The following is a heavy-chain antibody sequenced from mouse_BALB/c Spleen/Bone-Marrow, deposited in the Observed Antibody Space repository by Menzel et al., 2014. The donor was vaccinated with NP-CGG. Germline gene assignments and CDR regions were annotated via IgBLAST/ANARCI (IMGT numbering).Heavy chain of an antibody. Sequence: EVMLVESGPSLVKPSQTLSLTCSVTGDPITSGYWNWIRKFPGNELEYMGYISYTGNTYYNPSLKSRISIARDTSKNQYYLQLHSVTTEDTATYFCARSLGRFDYWGQGATLTVSS. CDR3: ARSLGRFDY. J-gene: IGHJ2*01. D-gene: IGHD4-1*01. CDR2: ISYTGNT. CDR1: GDPITSGY. V-gene: IGHV3-8*02.